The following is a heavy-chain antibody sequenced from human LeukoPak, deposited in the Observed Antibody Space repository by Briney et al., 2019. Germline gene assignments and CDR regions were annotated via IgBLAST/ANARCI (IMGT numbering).Heavy chain of an antibody. CDR1: GFTFSSYA. CDR2: ISGSGGST. CDR3: AKDTVGGGLQFADEFYYYGMDV. J-gene: IGHJ6*02. D-gene: IGHD5-24*01. V-gene: IGHV3-23*01. Sequence: GGSLRLSCAASGFTFSSYAMSWVRQAPGKGLEWVSAISGSGGSTYYADSVKGRFTISRDNSKNTLYLQMNSLRAEDTAVYYCAKDTVGGGLQFADEFYYYGMDVWGQGTTVTVSS.